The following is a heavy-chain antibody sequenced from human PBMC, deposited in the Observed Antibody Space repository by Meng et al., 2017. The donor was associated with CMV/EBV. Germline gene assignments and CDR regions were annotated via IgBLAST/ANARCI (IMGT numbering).Heavy chain of an antibody. V-gene: IGHV3-21*01. J-gene: IGHJ3*02. CDR3: AREGYCSSTSCYPSDAFDI. CDR1: GFTFSNAW. CDR2: ISISSSYI. Sequence: GGSLRLSCAASGFTFSNAWMNWVRQAPGKGLEWVSSISISSSYIYYADSVKGRFTISRDNAKNSLYLQMNSLRAEDTAVYYCAREGYCSSTSCYPSDAFDIWGQGTMVTVSS. D-gene: IGHD2-2*01.